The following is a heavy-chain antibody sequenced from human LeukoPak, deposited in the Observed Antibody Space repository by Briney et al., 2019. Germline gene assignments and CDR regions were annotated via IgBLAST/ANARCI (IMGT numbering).Heavy chain of an antibody. Sequence: PGGSLRLSCAASGFTFSSYAMHWVRQAPGKGLEWVAVISYDGSNKYYADSVKGRFTISRDNSKHTAYLQMSSLTTDDTGVYYCAKDQVPMDVWGKGTTVTVSS. CDR3: AKDQVPMDV. V-gene: IGHV3-30-3*01. J-gene: IGHJ6*03. CDR2: ISYDGSNK. CDR1: GFTFSSYA.